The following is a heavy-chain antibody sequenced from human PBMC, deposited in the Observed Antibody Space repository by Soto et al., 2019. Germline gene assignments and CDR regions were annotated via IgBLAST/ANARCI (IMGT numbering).Heavy chain of an antibody. J-gene: IGHJ4*02. CDR2: INHSGLT. D-gene: IGHD3-10*01. V-gene: IGHV4-34*01. Sequence: SETLSLTCVVSCGSFTDYYWTWIRQSPEKGLEWIGEINHSGLTNYRPSLKSRVTISVDTSKNQVSLNLTSVTAADTAVYYCARIRHFFGDKSKTAYQWGQGTPVTVSS. CDR3: ARIRHFFGDKSKTAYQ. CDR1: CGSFTDYY.